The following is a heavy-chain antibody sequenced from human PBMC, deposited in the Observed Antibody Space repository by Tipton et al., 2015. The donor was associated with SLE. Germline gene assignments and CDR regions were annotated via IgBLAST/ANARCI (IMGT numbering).Heavy chain of an antibody. CDR2: IYYSGST. CDR1: GGSLSNYY. CDR3: ARDGDGSDS. D-gene: IGHD5-24*01. Sequence: TLSLTCTVSGGSLSNYYWSWIRQPPGKGLEWIGYIYYSGSTYYNPSLQSRVSMSIDTSKSQFSLKLRSMTAADTAIYYCARDGDGSDSWGQGTLVTVSS. V-gene: IGHV4-59*12. J-gene: IGHJ4*02.